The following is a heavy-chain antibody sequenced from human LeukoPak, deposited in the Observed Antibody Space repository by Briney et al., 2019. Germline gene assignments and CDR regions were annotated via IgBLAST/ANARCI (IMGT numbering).Heavy chain of an antibody. CDR1: GFTFSSYA. D-gene: IGHD2-8*01. Sequence: GGSLRLPCAASGFTFSSYAMSWVRQAPGKGLEWVSAISGSGGSTYYADSVKGRFTISRDNSKNTLYLQMNSLRAEDTAVYYCAKDSLGYCTNGFDYWGQGTLVTVSS. J-gene: IGHJ4*02. V-gene: IGHV3-23*01. CDR2: ISGSGGST. CDR3: AKDSLGYCTNGFDY.